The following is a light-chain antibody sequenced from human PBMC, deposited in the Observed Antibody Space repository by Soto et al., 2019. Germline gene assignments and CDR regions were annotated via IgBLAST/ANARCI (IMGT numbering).Light chain of an antibody. CDR2: DAS. Sequence: EIVLTQSPVTLSLSPGERATLSCRASQSVRSYLAWYQQKPGQAPRLLIYDASSRAAGIPTRFSGSVSGTGFTLTISSLEPEDFALYYCQQRSDWPSTFGGGTKVEIK. J-gene: IGKJ4*01. V-gene: IGKV3-11*01. CDR3: QQRSDWPST. CDR1: QSVRSY.